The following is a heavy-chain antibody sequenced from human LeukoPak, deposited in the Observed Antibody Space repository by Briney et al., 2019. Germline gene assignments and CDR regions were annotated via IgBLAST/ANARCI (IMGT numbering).Heavy chain of an antibody. V-gene: IGHV3-66*01. CDR3: ARKYYYDSSGYSDPGAFGI. CDR2: IYSGGST. J-gene: IGHJ3*02. D-gene: IGHD3-22*01. Sequence: TGGSLRLSCAASGFTVSSNYMSWVRQAPGKGLEWVSVIYSGGSTYYADSVKGRFTISRDNSKNTLYLQMNSLRAEDTAVYYCARKYYYDSSGYSDPGAFGIWGQGTMVTVSS. CDR1: GFTVSSNY.